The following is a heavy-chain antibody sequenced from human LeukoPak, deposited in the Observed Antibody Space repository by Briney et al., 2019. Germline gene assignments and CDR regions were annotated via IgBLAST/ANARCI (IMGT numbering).Heavy chain of an antibody. V-gene: IGHV2-5*02. Sequence: SGPTLVNPTQTLTLTCTFSGFSLSTNEEAVGWIRQPPGKTLEWLALIYWDDDKRYSPSLKNRLTITKDTSKNQVVLTMTNMDPVDTATYYCAHSEYRGYQGGNFFDYWGQGTPVSVSS. D-gene: IGHD5-12*01. J-gene: IGHJ4*02. CDR3: AHSEYRGYQGGNFFDY. CDR1: GFSLSTNEEA. CDR2: IYWDDDK.